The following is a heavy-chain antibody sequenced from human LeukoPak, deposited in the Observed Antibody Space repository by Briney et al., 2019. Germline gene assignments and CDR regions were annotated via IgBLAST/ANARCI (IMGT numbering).Heavy chain of an antibody. D-gene: IGHD3-22*01. CDR2: INPNSGGT. Sequence: ASVKVSCKSCGYTFIGYYMHWVRQPRGQGLEWMGWINPNSGGTNYVQKFQEGVTMTRDTSISTAYMEVSRLRSDDTAVYYCARVRGYYDRSGYYNYWGQGTLVTVSS. CDR1: GYTFIGYY. J-gene: IGHJ4*02. CDR3: ARVRGYYDRSGYYNY. V-gene: IGHV1-2*02.